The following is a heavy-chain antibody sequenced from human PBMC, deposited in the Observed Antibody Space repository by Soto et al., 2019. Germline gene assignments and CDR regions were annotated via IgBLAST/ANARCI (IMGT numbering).Heavy chain of an antibody. V-gene: IGHV3-48*03. J-gene: IGHJ4*02. CDR3: TRVGSPEDYFYY. D-gene: IGHD1-26*01. CDR2: IGNSGNVI. Sequence: EVQLVESGGGLVQPGGSLRLSCEASGFMIRSYEMNWVRQAPGKGLEWVAYIGNSGNVIYYADSVKGRFTISRDNAKNSTILEMYSLRAEDTAVYYCTRVGSPEDYFYYWGQGALVSVSS. CDR1: GFMIRSYE.